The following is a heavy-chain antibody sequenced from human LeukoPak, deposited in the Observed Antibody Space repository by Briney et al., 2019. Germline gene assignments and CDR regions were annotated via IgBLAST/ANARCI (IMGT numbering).Heavy chain of an antibody. J-gene: IGHJ4*02. CDR1: GGSLSDYY. CDR2: VNEKRGGK. D-gene: IGHD3-22*01. CDR3: ASNYYDSSGYSTTLPYYFDY. Sequence: SETLSLTCAVYGGSLSDYYWSWIRLPPGRGLEWIGEVNEKRGGKNYNPSLKSRVTISVDTSKNQFSLKLSSVTAADTAVYYCASNYYDSSGYSTTLPYYFDYWGQGTLVTVSS. V-gene: IGHV4-34*01.